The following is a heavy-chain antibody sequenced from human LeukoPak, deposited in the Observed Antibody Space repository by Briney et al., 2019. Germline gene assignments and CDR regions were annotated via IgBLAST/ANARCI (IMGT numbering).Heavy chain of an antibody. CDR2: ISTSSSY. V-gene: IGHV3-21*06. J-gene: IGHJ4*02. D-gene: IGHD5-24*01. CDR1: GFTFSSYS. Sequence: GGSLRLSCAASGFTFSSYSMNWVRQAPGKGLEWVSSISTSSSYNADSVKSRFTISRDNARNSLYLQMNSLRAEDTAVYYCVRDRWLQSQRYFDYWGQGTLVTVSS. CDR3: VRDRWLQSQRYFDY.